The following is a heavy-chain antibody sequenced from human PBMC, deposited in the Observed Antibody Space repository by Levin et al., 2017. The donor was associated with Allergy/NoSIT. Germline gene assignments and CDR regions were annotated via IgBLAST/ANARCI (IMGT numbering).Heavy chain of an antibody. CDR1: GYTLTELS. V-gene: IGHV1-24*01. J-gene: IGHJ6*02. CDR2: FDPEDGET. CDR3: ATLGLYGSGIVFRYYYYGMDV. D-gene: IGHD3-10*01. Sequence: ASVKVSCKVSGYTLTELSMHWVRQAPGKGLEWMGGFDPEDGETIYAQKFQGRVTMTEDTSTDTAYMELSSLRSEDTAVYYCATLGLYGSGIVFRYYYYGMDVWGQGTTVTVSS.